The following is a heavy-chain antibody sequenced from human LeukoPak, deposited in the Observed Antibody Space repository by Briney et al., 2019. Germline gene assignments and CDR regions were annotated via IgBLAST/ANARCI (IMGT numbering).Heavy chain of an antibody. V-gene: IGHV3-9*03. J-gene: IGHJ3*02. D-gene: IGHD1-7*01. CDR2: ISWNSGSI. CDR3: AKDARSELLDALDI. CDR1: GFTFDDYA. Sequence: GRSLRLSCAASGFTFDDYAMHWVRQAPGKGLEWVSGISWNSGSIGYADSVKGRFTISRDNAKNSLYLQMNSLRAEDMALYYCAKDARSELLDALDIWGQGTMVTVSS.